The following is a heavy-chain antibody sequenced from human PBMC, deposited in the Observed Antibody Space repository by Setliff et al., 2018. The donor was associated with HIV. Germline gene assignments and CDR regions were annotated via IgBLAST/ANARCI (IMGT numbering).Heavy chain of an antibody. J-gene: IGHJ4*02. D-gene: IGHD3-22*01. CDR1: GFNFETYG. CDR3: VRGSGYYYFDN. Sequence: PGGSLRLSCAASGFNFETYGMTWVRQAPGKGLDWVAHIGSSNHGIHYTASVQGRFTVSRDNAKNMLYLQMNSLSADDTAVYYCVRGSGYYYFDNWGQGALVTVSS. CDR2: IGSSNHGI. V-gene: IGHV3-48*04.